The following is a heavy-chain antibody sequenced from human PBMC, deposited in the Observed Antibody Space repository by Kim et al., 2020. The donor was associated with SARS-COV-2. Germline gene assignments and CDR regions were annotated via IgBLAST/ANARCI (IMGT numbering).Heavy chain of an antibody. CDR1: GGTFSSYA. Sequence: SVKVSCKASGGTFSSYAISWVRQAPGQGLEWMGGIIPIFGTANYAQKFQGRVTITADESTSTAYMELSSLRSEDTAVYYCANGSGSYSLYYYYGMDVWGQGTTFTVSS. D-gene: IGHD3-10*01. CDR2: IIPIFGTA. J-gene: IGHJ6*02. V-gene: IGHV1-69*13. CDR3: ANGSGSYSLYYYYGMDV.